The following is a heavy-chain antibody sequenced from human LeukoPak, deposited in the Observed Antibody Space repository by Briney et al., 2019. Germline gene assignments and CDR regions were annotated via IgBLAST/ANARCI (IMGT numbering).Heavy chain of an antibody. V-gene: IGHV4-59*01. D-gene: IGHD3-16*02. J-gene: IGHJ3*02. Sequence: SETLSLTCTVSGVSISSYYWSWIRQPPGKGLEWIGYIYYSGSTNYNPSLKSRVTISVDTSKNQFSLKLSSVTAADTAVYYCARVGPGDYVWGSYRYIYAFDIWGQGTMVTVSS. CDR1: GVSISSYY. CDR3: ARVGPGDYVWGSYRYIYAFDI. CDR2: IYYSGST.